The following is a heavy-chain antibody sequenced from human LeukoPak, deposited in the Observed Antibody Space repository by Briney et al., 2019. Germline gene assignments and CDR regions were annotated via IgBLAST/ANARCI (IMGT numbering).Heavy chain of an antibody. V-gene: IGHV4-39*07. CDR1: GGSISSSSYY. J-gene: IGHJ6*03. Sequence: SGPTLVKPSETLSLTCTVSGGSISSSSYYWGWIRQPPGKGLEWIGSINHSGSSHYNPSVKSRVTISIDTSKNQFSLKVRSVTAADTAVYYCARDYCSGGGCYSRGDYMDVWGKGTTVSVS. CDR3: ARDYCSGGGCYSRGDYMDV. D-gene: IGHD2-15*01. CDR2: INHSGSS.